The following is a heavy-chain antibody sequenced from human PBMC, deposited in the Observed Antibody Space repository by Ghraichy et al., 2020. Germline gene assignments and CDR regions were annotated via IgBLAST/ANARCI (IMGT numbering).Heavy chain of an antibody. Sequence: SETLSLTCTVSGGSISSYYWSWIRQPPGKGLEWIGYIYYSGSTNYNPSLKSRVTISVDTSKNQFSLKLSSVTAADTAVYYCARALGYSRGYYLDYWGQGTLVTVSS. J-gene: IGHJ4*02. CDR2: IYYSGST. D-gene: IGHD1-26*01. CDR1: GGSISSYY. CDR3: ARALGYSRGYYLDY. V-gene: IGHV4-59*01.